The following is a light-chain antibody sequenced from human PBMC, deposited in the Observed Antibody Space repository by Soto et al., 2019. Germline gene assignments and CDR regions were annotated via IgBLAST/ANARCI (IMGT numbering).Light chain of an antibody. CDR3: DQYHNWYT. CDR1: QSVDRN. J-gene: IGKJ2*01. CDR2: GAS. Sequence: IVMTQSPATLSVSPGERATLSCSASQSVDRNIAWYQQRPGQTPRFLIYGASTRATDIPARFSGSGSETEFTLTIGSLQSEDSAVYYWDQYHNWYTFSQGTKLELK. V-gene: IGKV3-15*01.